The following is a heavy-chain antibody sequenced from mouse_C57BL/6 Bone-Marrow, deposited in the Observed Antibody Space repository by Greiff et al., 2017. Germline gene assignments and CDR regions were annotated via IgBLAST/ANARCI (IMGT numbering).Heavy chain of an antibody. Sequence: VQLQQSGGDLVKPGGSLKLSCAASGFTFSSYGMSWVRQTPDKRLEWVATISSGGSYTDYPDSVKGRFPISRDNAKNTLYRQMSSLKSEDTAMYYCARLSPFAYWGQGTLVTVSA. J-gene: IGHJ3*01. CDR3: ARLSPFAY. D-gene: IGHD6-2*01. CDR1: GFTFSSYG. V-gene: IGHV5-6*01. CDR2: ISSGGSYT.